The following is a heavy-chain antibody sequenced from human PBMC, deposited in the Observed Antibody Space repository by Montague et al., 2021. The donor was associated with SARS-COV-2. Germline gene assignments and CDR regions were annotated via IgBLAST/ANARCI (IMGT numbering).Heavy chain of an antibody. D-gene: IGHD3-10*01. V-gene: IGHV4-39*02. Sequence: IYYSGTTYYNPSLQSRGTISVDTSKNHLSLRLSYVTAADTAVYFCSRGMIRGVTTPFDYWGQGSQVTVS. CDR3: SRGMIRGVTTPFDY. J-gene: IGHJ4*02. CDR2: IYYSGTT.